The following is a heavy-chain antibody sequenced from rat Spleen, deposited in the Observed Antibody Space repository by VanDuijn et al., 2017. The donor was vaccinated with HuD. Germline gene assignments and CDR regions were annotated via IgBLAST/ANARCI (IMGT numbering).Heavy chain of an antibody. CDR1: GFTFSTAW. V-gene: IGHV6-6*01. D-gene: IGHD4-4*01. Sequence: EVQLVESGGGLVQPGRSLKLSCATSGFTFSTAWMYWYRQFPEKRLEWVARIKAKSNNYATDYTESVKGRFTISRDDSKSSIYLQMNNLKEEDTAIYYCAWSNSGYWGQGVMVTVSS. CDR3: AWSNSGY. CDR2: IKAKSNNYAT. J-gene: IGHJ2*01.